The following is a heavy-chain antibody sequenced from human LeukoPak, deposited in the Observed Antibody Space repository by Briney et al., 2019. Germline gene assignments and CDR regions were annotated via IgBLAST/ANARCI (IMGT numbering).Heavy chain of an antibody. Sequence: GGSLRLSCAASGLTFSSYSMNWVRQAPGKGLEWVAYISSFSGTIYYADSVKGRFTISRDNAKNSLYLQMNSLRAEDTAMYYCARDLRDYDYWSGLSDYWGQGTLVTVSS. CDR1: GLTFSSYS. CDR2: ISSFSGTI. V-gene: IGHV3-48*01. D-gene: IGHD3-3*01. J-gene: IGHJ4*02. CDR3: ARDLRDYDYWSGLSDY.